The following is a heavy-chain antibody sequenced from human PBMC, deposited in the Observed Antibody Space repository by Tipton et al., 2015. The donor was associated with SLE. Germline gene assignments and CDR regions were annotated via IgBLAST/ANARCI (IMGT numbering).Heavy chain of an antibody. CDR3: ARSWNDAPPDLGY. D-gene: IGHD1-1*01. Sequence: TLSLTCTVSGGSISSYYWSWIRQTPGKGLEWIGYVYNSGSTNYNPSLKSRVTISVDTSKNQFSLNLSSVTAADTAVHYCARSWNDAPPDLGYWGQGTLVTVSS. CDR2: VYNSGST. V-gene: IGHV4-59*08. J-gene: IGHJ4*02. CDR1: GGSISSYY.